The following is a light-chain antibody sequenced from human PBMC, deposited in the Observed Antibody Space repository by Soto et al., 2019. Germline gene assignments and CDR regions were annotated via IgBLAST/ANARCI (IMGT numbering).Light chain of an antibody. Sequence: DIVMTQSPDSLAVSLGERATINCTSSQSVLYSSNNKNYLAWYQQKPGQPPKLLIYWASTRESGVPDRFSGSWSGTDFTLPISSLQAEDVSVYYCQQYNSTPLTFGGGTKVEIK. J-gene: IGKJ4*01. CDR1: QSVLYSSNNKNY. CDR3: QQYNSTPLT. V-gene: IGKV4-1*01. CDR2: WAS.